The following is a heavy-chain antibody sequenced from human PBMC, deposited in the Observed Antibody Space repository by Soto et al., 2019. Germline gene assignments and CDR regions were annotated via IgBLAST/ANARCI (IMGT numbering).Heavy chain of an antibody. CDR2: ISANNGDT. Sequence: PLKVSCKCSGYTFTSYGLSWVRQAPGQGLEWVGWISANNGDTNSAEKFQGRLTLTTDTSTSTAYMDLRSLTSDDTAVYFCARDFRSTCRGASCIYFDLWGQGTRDTSPQ. CDR1: GYTFTSYG. D-gene: IGHD2-15*01. J-gene: IGHJ4*02. CDR3: ARDFRSTCRGASCIYFDL. V-gene: IGHV1-18*01.